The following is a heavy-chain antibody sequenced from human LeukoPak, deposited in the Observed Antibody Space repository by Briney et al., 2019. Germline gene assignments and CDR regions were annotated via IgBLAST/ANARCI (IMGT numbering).Heavy chain of an antibody. CDR3: ARGVIAAAGYFDY. J-gene: IGHJ4*02. V-gene: IGHV1-2*02. Sequence: ASVKVSCKASGYTFTGYYMHWVRQAPGQGLEWMGWINPDSGATNYAQRFQGRVTMTRDTSISTAYMELSRLRSDDTAVYYCARGVIAAAGYFDYWGQGTLVTVSS. D-gene: IGHD6-13*01. CDR1: GYTFTGYY. CDR2: INPDSGAT.